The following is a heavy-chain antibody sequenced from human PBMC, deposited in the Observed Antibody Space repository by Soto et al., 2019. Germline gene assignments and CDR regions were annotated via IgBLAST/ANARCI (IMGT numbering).Heavy chain of an antibody. Sequence: ESGGGLVQPGGSLRLSCAASGFLSSNYAMGWVRQAPGTGLEWVSAISDSGVNTYYADSVKGRFTISRDNSKNALYLEMKSLRAGDTAVYYCIKESSGHSYASLWGQGTPVTVSS. J-gene: IGHJ4*02. V-gene: IGHV3-23*01. CDR3: IKESSGHSYASL. D-gene: IGHD3-16*01. CDR2: ISDSGVNT. CDR1: GFLSSNYA.